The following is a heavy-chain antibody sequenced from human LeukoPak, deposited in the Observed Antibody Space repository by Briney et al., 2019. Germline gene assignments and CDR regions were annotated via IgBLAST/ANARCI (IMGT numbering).Heavy chain of an antibody. CDR3: TRNDYGDFQFDYGMDV. CDR2: IRSKAYGGTT. V-gene: IGHV3-49*04. CDR1: GFTFGDYA. D-gene: IGHD4-17*01. Sequence: GGSLRLSCTASGFTFGDYAMSWVRQAPGRGLEWVGFIRSKAYGGTTEYAASVKGRFTISRDDSKSIAYLQMNSLKTEDTAVYYCTRNDYGDFQFDYGMDVWGQGTTVTVSS. J-gene: IGHJ6*02.